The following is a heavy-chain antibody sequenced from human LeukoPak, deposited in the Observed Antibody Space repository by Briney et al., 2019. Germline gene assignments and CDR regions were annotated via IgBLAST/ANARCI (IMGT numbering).Heavy chain of an antibody. CDR2: ISYDGSKK. V-gene: IGHV3-30*18. Sequence: PRRSLRHTSAAPGFTFSSYVTHTGRQAPGTRRERVAVISYDGSKKNNTDSVKSRFTTSTDNTKKTLYMHLNSPRAQDTPVYNSAKDITAYSSGWLAVFDFWGQGTLVTVSS. CDR3: AKDITAYSSGWLAVFDF. CDR1: GFTFSSYV. J-gene: IGHJ4*02. D-gene: IGHD6-19*01.